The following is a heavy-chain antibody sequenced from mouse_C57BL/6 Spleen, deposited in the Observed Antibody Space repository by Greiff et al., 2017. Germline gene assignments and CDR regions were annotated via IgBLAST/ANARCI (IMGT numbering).Heavy chain of an antibody. CDR3: ARKGVYGSSPFDY. Sequence: EVKVVESVAELVRPGASVKLSCTASGFNIKNTYMHWVKQRPEQGLEWIGRIDPANGNTKYAPKFQGKATITADTSSNTAYLQLSSLTSEDTAIYYCARKGVYGSSPFDYWGQGTTLTVSS. D-gene: IGHD1-1*01. CDR2: IDPANGNT. V-gene: IGHV14-3*01. CDR1: GFNIKNTY. J-gene: IGHJ2*01.